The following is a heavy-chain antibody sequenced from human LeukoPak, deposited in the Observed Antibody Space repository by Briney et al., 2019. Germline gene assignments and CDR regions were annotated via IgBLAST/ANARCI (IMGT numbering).Heavy chain of an antibody. CDR3: ARDRLYCSSTSCSRGYFQH. J-gene: IGHJ1*01. V-gene: IGHV1-69*05. CDR2: IIPIFGTA. CDR1: GGTFSSYA. Sequence: SVKVSCKASGGTFSSYAISWVRQAPGQGLEWMGGIIPIFGTANYAQKFQGRVTITTDESTSTAYMELSSLRSEDTAVYYCARDRLYCSSTSCSRGYFQHWGQGTLVTVSS. D-gene: IGHD2-2*01.